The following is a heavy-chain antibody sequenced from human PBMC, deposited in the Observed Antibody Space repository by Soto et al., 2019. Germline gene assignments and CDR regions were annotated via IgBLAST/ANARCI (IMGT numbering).Heavy chain of an antibody. CDR2: IYPGDSDT. CDR3: ARIGSSTSEPYGMDV. V-gene: IGHV5-51*01. CDR1: GYSFTSYR. J-gene: IGHJ6*02. Sequence: GESLKISCKGSGYSFTSYRIGWVRQMPGKGLEWMGIIYPGDSDTRYSPSFQGQVTISADKSISTAYLQWSSLKASDTAMYYCARIGSSTSEPYGMDVWGQGTTVTVSS. D-gene: IGHD2-2*01.